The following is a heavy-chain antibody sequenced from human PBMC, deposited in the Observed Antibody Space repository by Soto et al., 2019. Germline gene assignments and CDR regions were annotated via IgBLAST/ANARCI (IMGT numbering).Heavy chain of an antibody. D-gene: IGHD3-10*01. CDR3: ARGGSFLRDY. CDR1: GGSISSYY. V-gene: IGHV4-59*12. J-gene: IGHJ4*02. Sequence: PSETLSLTCTASGGSISSYYLSWIRQPPGKGLEWIGYIYYSGSTNYNPSLKSRVTISVDTSKNQFSLKLSSVTAADTAVYYCARGGSFLRDYWGQGTLVTVSS. CDR2: IYYSGST.